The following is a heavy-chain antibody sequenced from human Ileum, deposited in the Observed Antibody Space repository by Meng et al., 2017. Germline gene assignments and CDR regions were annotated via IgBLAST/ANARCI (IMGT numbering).Heavy chain of an antibody. J-gene: IGHJ4*02. D-gene: IGHD2-15*01. CDR3: ARDRGGSYYFDY. CDR1: GGSISIGDYY. CDR2: IYYSGST. V-gene: IGHV4-30-4*01. Sequence: QVQLQESGPGLLKSSQTLSLTCTVSGGSISIGDYYWSWVRQPPGKGLEWIGYIYYSGSTYYNPSLKSRAIMSVDTSKNHFSLKLSSVTAADTAVYYYARDRGGSYYFDYWGQGTLVTVSS.